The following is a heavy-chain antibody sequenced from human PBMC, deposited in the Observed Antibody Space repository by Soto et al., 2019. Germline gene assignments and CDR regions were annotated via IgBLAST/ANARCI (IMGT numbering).Heavy chain of an antibody. CDR3: AKDNWNGGRRRYYFDY. D-gene: IGHD1-1*01. Sequence: GGSLRLSCAASGFTFDDYAMHWVRQAPGKGLEWVSGISWNSGSIGYADSVKGRFTISRDNAKNSLYLQMNSLRAEDTALYYCAKDNWNGGRRRYYFDYWGQGTLVTVSS. CDR2: ISWNSGSI. V-gene: IGHV3-9*01. CDR1: GFTFDDYA. J-gene: IGHJ4*02.